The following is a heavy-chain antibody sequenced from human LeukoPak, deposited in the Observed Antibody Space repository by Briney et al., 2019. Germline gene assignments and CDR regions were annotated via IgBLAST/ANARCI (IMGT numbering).Heavy chain of an antibody. J-gene: IGHJ4*02. V-gene: IGHV3-43*02. Sequence: QPGGSLRLSCAASGFTFDDYAMHWVRQAPGKGLEWVSLISGDGGTTYSADSVKGRFTISRDNSKNSLYLQMNSLRTEDTALYYCARSLPDYFDYWGQGTLVTVSS. CDR3: ARSLPDYFDY. CDR1: GFTFDDYA. CDR2: ISGDGGTT.